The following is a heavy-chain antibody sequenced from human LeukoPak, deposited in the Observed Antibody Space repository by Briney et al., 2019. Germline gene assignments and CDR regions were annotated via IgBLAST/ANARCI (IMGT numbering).Heavy chain of an antibody. CDR1: GFTFSRYS. V-gene: IGHV3-21*01. Sequence: GGSLRLSCAASGFTFSRYSMNWVRQAPGKGLEWVSSISSSSNYIHYADSVKGRFTISRDNAKNSLYLQINSLRAEDTAVYYCASGTGYTNGCFDYWGQGTLVTVSS. CDR2: ISSSSNYI. D-gene: IGHD6-19*01. CDR3: ASGTGYTNGCFDY. J-gene: IGHJ4*02.